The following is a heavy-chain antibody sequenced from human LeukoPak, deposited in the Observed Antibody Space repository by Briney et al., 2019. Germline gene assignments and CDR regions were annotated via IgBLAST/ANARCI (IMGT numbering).Heavy chain of an antibody. V-gene: IGHV3-53*01. CDR2: LYSGGST. CDR1: GFTVSSNY. D-gene: IGHD4-17*01. J-gene: IGHJ4*02. CDR3: SRIATTDPYYFDY. Sequence: GGSLRLSCAASGFTVSSNYMSWVRQAPGKGLEWVSVLYSGGSTYYADSVKGRFTIPRDNSKNTLYLQMNSLRAEDTAVYYCSRIATTDPYYFDYWGQGTLVTVSS.